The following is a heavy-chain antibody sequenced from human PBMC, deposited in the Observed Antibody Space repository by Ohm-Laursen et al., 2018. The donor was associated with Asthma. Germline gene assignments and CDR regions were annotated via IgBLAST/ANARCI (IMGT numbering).Heavy chain of an antibody. CDR1: GFTFSSYA. J-gene: IGHJ3*02. CDR2: ISYDGSNK. Sequence: SLRLSCSASGFTFSSYAMHWVRQAPGKGLEWVAVISYDGSNKYYADSVKGRFTISRDNSKNTLYLQMNSLRAEDTAVYYCARVRDYGDYVGAFDIWGQGTMVTVSS. V-gene: IGHV3-30-3*01. CDR3: ARVRDYGDYVGAFDI. D-gene: IGHD4-17*01.